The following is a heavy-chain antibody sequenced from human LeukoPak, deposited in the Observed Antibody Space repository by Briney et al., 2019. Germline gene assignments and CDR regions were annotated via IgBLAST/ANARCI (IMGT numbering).Heavy chain of an antibody. J-gene: IGHJ4*02. D-gene: IGHD6-19*01. CDR2: ISAYNGNT. Sequence: ASVKVSCKASGYTFTSYGISWVRQAPGQGLEWMGWISAYNGNTNNAQKLQGRVTMTRDTSTSTVYMELSSLRSEDTAVYYCARAGAVAGTPGYWGQGTLVTVSS. CDR1: GYTFTSYG. V-gene: IGHV1-18*01. CDR3: ARAGAVAGTPGY.